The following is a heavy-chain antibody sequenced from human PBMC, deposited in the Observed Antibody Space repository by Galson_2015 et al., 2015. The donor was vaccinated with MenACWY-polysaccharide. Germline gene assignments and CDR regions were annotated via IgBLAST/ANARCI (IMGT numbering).Heavy chain of an antibody. V-gene: IGHV4-38-2*01. J-gene: IGHJ4*02. CDR2: ISSSGST. CDR1: DYSIRSGYF. CDR3: ARVLGAARPRFDY. D-gene: IGHD6-6*01. Sequence: LTCAVSDYSIRSGYFWGWIRQPPGKGLEWIGSISSSGSTYYNPSLKSRVTISVDTSENQFSLKLNSVTAADTAVYYCARVLGAARPRFDYWGQGTLVTVSS.